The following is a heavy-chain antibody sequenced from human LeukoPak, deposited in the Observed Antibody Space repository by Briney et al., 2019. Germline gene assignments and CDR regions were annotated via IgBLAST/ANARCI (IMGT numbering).Heavy chain of an antibody. D-gene: IGHD6-19*01. J-gene: IGHJ3*02. CDR1: GGSISSYY. V-gene: IGHV4-59*08. Sequence: SETLSLTCTVSGGSISSYYWSWIRQPPGKGLEWIGYIYYSGSTNYNPSLKSRVTISVDTSKNQFSLKLSSVTAADTAVCYCARLRSSGWPEDAFDIWGQGTMVTVSS. CDR3: ARLRSSGWPEDAFDI. CDR2: IYYSGST.